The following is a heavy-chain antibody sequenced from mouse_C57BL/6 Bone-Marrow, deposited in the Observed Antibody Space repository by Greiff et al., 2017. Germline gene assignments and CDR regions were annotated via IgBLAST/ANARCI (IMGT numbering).Heavy chain of an antibody. CDR2: INPNNGGT. Sequence: EVQLQQSGPELVKPGASVTISCKASGYTFTDYYMNWVKQSHGKSLEWIGDINPNNGGTSYNQKFKGKATLNVDKSASTAYMELLSLTSEDSAVYYCAMNGSSYFDYWGQGTTLTVSS. D-gene: IGHD1-1*01. J-gene: IGHJ2*01. V-gene: IGHV1-26*01. CDR1: GYTFTDYY. CDR3: AMNGSSYFDY.